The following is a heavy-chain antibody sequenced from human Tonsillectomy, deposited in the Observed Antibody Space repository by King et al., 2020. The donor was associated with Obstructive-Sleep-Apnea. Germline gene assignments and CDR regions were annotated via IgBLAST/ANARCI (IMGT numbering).Heavy chain of an antibody. V-gene: IGHV3-23*04. CDR2: ISGSGGRI. CDR3: AKDAYSDSSGQPYYFDY. Sequence: VQLVESGGGLVHPGGSLRLSCAASGFTFGSYAMTWVRQAPGKRLECVSSISGSGGRIYYADSVKGRFAISRDNSKSTLYLQMNSLRAEDTAVYYCAKDAYSDSSGQPYYFDYWGQGTLVTVSS. CDR1: GFTFGSYA. D-gene: IGHD3-22*01. J-gene: IGHJ4*02.